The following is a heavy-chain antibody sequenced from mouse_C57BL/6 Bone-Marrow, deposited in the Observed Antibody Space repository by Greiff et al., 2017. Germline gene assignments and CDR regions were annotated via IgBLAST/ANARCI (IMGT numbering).Heavy chain of an antibody. J-gene: IGHJ2*01. D-gene: IGHD1-1*01. CDR2: IRNKANNHAT. V-gene: IGHV6-6*01. CDR3: TRGYYGNYFDY. Sequence: EVQVVESGGGLVQPGGSMKLSCAASGFTFSDAWMDWVRQSPEKGLEWVAEIRNKANNHATYYAESVKGRFTISRDDYKSSVYLQMNSLRAEDTGIYYCTRGYYGNYFDYWGQGTTLTVSS. CDR1: GFTFSDAW.